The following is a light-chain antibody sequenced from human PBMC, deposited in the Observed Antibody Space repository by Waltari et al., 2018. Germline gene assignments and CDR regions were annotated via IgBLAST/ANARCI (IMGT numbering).Light chain of an antibody. Sequence: QSALTQPPSASGSPGQSVTISCTGTSSDVGGYNYVSWYQQHPGKAPKLMIYEVSKRPSGAPDRFSGSKSGNTASLTVSGLQAEDEADYYCSSYAGSNNFGVVFGGGTKLTVL. CDR2: EVS. J-gene: IGLJ2*01. V-gene: IGLV2-8*01. CDR3: SSYAGSNNFGVV. CDR1: SSDVGGYNY.